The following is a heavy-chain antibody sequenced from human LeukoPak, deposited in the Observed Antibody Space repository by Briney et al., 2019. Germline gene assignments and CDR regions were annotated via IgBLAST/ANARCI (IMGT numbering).Heavy chain of an antibody. V-gene: IGHV3-21*01. D-gene: IGHD1-1*01. CDR3: ARDALNWNDRWLDP. CDR1: GFTFSSYS. Sequence: PGGSLRLSCAASGFTFSSYSMNWVRQAPGKGLEWVSSISSSSSYIYYADSVKGRFTISRDNAKNSLYLQMNSLRAEDTAVYYCARDALNWNDRWLDPWGQGTLVTVSS. J-gene: IGHJ5*02. CDR2: ISSSSSYI.